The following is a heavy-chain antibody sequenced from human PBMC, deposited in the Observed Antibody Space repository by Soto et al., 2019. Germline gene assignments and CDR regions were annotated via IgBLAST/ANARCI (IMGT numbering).Heavy chain of an antibody. V-gene: IGHV4-34*01. CDR2: INSGGIT. CDR3: APNPGLLVP. Sequence: QVQLQQWGGGLFKPAETLSLNCTVSGGSFIGYLYNWIRQAPGRGPEWIAEINSGGITKYNPSLKSRLNLSQDTSQKHFSLTVKSLTAADTAAYYCAPNPGLLVPWGQGSLVIVSS. CDR1: GGSFIGYL. D-gene: IGHD2-8*02. J-gene: IGHJ5*02.